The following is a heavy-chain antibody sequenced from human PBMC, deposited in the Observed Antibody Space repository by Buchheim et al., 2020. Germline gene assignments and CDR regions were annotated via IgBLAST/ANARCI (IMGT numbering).Heavy chain of an antibody. V-gene: IGHV3-30-3*01. D-gene: IGHD6-13*01. CDR1: GFSFGSNP. CDR3: ARDPGPRRVGAALWDYYFGLDV. CDR2: ISHDGSKK. J-gene: IGHJ6*02. Sequence: QVQLVESGGGVVQPGRSLRLSCAASGFSFGSNPMHWVRQAPGKGLEWVAVISHDGSKKQYADSVKGRFTISRDNSKNTLYLQMNSLSAEDTAVYYCARDPGPRRVGAALWDYYFGLDVWGQGTT.